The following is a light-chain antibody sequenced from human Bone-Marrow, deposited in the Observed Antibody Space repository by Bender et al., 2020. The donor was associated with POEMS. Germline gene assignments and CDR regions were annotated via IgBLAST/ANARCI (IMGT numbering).Light chain of an antibody. V-gene: IGLV6-57*02. CDR1: SGSIASNY. J-gene: IGLJ2*01. CDR3: QSYYGSSYVV. Sequence: NLKLTQPHSLSESPGKTVTISCTADSGSIASNYVQWYQQRPGSAPTTVIFEDKQSPSGVPDRFSGSIDSSSNSASLIISGLQTEDEADYYCQSYYGSSYVVFGGGTKLTVL. CDR2: EDK.